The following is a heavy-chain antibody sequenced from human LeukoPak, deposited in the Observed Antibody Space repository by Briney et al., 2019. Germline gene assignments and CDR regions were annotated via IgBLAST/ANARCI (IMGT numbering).Heavy chain of an antibody. D-gene: IGHD2-15*01. Sequence: SETLSLTCTVSGGSISSSSYYWGWLRQPPGKGLEWIGSIYYSGSTYYNPSLKSRVTISVDTSKNQFSLKLSSVTAADTAVYYCARVYCSGGSCYPGNNWFDPWGQGTLVTVSS. J-gene: IGHJ5*02. CDR1: GGSISSSSYY. CDR2: IYYSGST. CDR3: ARVYCSGGSCYPGNNWFDP. V-gene: IGHV4-39*07.